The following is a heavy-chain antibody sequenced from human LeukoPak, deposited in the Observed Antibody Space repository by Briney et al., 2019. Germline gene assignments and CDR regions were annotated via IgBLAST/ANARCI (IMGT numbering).Heavy chain of an antibody. Sequence: PSETLSLTCTVPGDSISSGDYYWSWIWQPAGKGLEWIGRISSSGSTNYNPSLKSRVTISVDTSKNQFSLKLSSVTAADTAVYFCARGPYSYDSSGAFDIWGQGTMVTVSS. D-gene: IGHD3-22*01. CDR2: ISSSGST. V-gene: IGHV4-61*02. CDR3: ARGPYSYDSSGAFDI. CDR1: GDSISSGDYY. J-gene: IGHJ3*02.